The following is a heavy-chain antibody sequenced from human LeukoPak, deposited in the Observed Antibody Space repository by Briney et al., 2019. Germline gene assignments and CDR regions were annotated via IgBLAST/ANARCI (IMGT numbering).Heavy chain of an antibody. CDR2: IYYSGST. D-gene: IGHD3-9*01. CDR3: ARPAVRNYDILTGYYFFYYYYYGMDV. J-gene: IGHJ6*02. Sequence: SETLSLTCTVSGGSISNYYWSWTRQPPGKGLEWIGYIYYSGSTNYNPSLKSRVTISADTAKNQFSLKRSSVTAADTAVYYCARPAVRNYDILTGYYFFYYYYYGMDVWGQGTTVTVSS. CDR1: GGSISNYY. V-gene: IGHV4-59*12.